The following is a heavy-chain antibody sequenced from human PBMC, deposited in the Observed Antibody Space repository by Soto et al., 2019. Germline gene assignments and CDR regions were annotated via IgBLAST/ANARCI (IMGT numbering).Heavy chain of an antibody. CDR3: VRVGRWGGY. J-gene: IGHJ4*02. V-gene: IGHV3-7*03. Sequence: EVQLVESGGGLVQPGGSLRLSCTASGFTFSSYWMSWVRQAPGKGLGWVANIKEDGSGKYYVDSVKGRFSISRDNARNSLYLQMNSLRVDDTAVYYCVRVGRWGGYWGQGALVTVSS. CDR2: IKEDGSGK. CDR1: GFTFSSYW. D-gene: IGHD3-16*01.